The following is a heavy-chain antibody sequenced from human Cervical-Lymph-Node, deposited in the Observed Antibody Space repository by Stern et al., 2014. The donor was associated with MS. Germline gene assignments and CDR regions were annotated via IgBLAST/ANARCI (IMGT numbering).Heavy chain of an antibody. CDR1: GFTFSDYS. D-gene: IGHD3-22*01. CDR3: ARDAITYYYDSSAHDGLQH. Sequence: EVQLVESGGGLVKPGGSLRLSCAASGFTFSDYSMNWVRQAPGKGLEWVSSISRSSSYIYYAGSLKGRFTISRDNAKSSLYLQMNSLRAEDTAVYYCARDAITYYYDSSAHDGLQHWGQGTLVTVSS. CDR2: ISRSSSYI. V-gene: IGHV3-21*01. J-gene: IGHJ1*01.